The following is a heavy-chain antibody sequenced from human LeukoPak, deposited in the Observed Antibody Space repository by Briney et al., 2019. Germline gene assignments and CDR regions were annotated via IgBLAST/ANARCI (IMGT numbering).Heavy chain of an antibody. D-gene: IGHD4-17*01. V-gene: IGHV4-59*12. CDR1: GSSISSYY. CDR3: ARGSTATLNFDY. Sequence: PSETLSLTCTVSGSSISSYYWSWIRQPPGKGLEWIGYIYYSGSTNYNPSLKSRVTISVDTSKNQFSLKLSSVTAADTAVYYCARGSTATLNFDYWGQGTLVTVSS. CDR2: IYYSGST. J-gene: IGHJ4*02.